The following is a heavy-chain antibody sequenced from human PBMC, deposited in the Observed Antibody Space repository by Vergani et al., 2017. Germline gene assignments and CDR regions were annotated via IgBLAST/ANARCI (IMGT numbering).Heavy chain of an antibody. CDR3: VKDAGSYENFFDS. CDR2: LTGGGGST. V-gene: IGHV3-23*01. J-gene: IGHJ4*02. CDR1: GITFSTYA. D-gene: IGHD1-26*01. Sequence: EVQLLESGGSLKQPGGSVRLSCAASGITFSTYAMHWVRQAPGKGLEWVSALTGGGGSTYYADSFKGRFIISRDNSRDTLYLQMNSLRPEDTAIYYYVKDAGSYENFFDSWGQGTLVTVSS.